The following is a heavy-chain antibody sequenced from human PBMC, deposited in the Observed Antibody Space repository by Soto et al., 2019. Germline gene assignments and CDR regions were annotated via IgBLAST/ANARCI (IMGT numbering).Heavy chain of an antibody. D-gene: IGHD6-13*01. J-gene: IGHJ5*02. CDR2: INPNSGCT. V-gene: IGHV1-2*02. CDR3: ARDSAAGTSWFDP. Sequence: ASVKVSCKASGYTFTGYYMHWVRQAPGQGLEWMGWINPNSGCTNYAQKFQGRVTMTRDTSISTAYMELSRLRSDDTAVYYCARDSAAGTSWFDPWGQGTLVTVSS. CDR1: GYTFTGYY.